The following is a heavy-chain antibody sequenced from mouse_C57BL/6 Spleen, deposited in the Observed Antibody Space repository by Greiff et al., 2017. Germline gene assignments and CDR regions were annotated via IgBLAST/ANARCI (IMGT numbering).Heavy chain of an antibody. CDR3: ARSGLYYYFDY. V-gene: IGHV1-61*01. J-gene: IGHJ2*01. Sequence: QVQLQQPGAELVRPGSSVKLSCKASGYTFTSYWMDWVKQRPGQGLEWIGNIYPSDSETHYNQKFKDKATLTVDKSSSTAYMQLSSLTSEDSAVYYCARSGLYYYFDYWGQGTTLTVSS. CDR2: IYPSDSET. CDR1: GYTFTSYW. D-gene: IGHD2-2*01.